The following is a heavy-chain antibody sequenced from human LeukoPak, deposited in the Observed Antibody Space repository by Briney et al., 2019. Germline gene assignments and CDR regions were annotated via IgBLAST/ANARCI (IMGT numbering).Heavy chain of an antibody. CDR1: GGSIGSSNW. D-gene: IGHD6-19*01. V-gene: IGHV4-4*07. J-gene: IGHJ4*02. CDR3: ARGLIKGIAVAGTG. CDR2: VYTSGIT. Sequence: SGTLSLTCAVSGGSIGSSNWWSWIRQPAGKGLEWIGRVYTSGITHYNPSLKSRVTISVDTSKNQFSLKVRSVTAADTAVYYCARGLIKGIAVAGTGWGQGTLVTVSS.